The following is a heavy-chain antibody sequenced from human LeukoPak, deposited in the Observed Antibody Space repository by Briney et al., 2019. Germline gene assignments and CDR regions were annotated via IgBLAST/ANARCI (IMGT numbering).Heavy chain of an antibody. D-gene: IGHD3-10*01. CDR1: GGSFSGYY. V-gene: IGHV4-34*01. Sequence: ETLSLTCAVYGGSFSGYYWSWIRQPPGKGLEWIGEINHSASTNYNPSLKSRVTISVDTSKNQFSLKLSSVTAADTAVYYCARGVRNMVRGVDFDYWGQGTLVAVSS. CDR2: INHSAST. CDR3: ARGVRNMVRGVDFDY. J-gene: IGHJ4*02.